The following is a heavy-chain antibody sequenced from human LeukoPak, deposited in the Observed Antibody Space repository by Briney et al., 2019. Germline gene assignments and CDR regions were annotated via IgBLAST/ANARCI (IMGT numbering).Heavy chain of an antibody. CDR1: GGTVSSYV. J-gene: IGHJ5*02. Sequence: ASVKVSCKASGGTVSSYVISWVRQAPGQGLEWMGGVLPIFGTAIYAQKWQGRVTITADESTSTAYMELRSLRSEDTAIHYCARAEDQGRYFDWLPGFAPWGQGTLVIVSS. CDR2: VLPIFGTA. CDR3: ARAEDQGRYFDWLPGFAP. V-gene: IGHV1-69*13. D-gene: IGHD3-9*01.